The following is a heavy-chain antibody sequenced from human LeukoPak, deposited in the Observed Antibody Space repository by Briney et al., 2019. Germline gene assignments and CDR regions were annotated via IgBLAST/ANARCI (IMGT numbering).Heavy chain of an antibody. Sequence: SETLSLTCTVSGGHISNYYCSWIRQPPGKGLEWIGYIYYSGSTNYNPSLKSRVTISVDTSKNQFSLRLSSVTAADTAVYYCARSPRGGTKTYFDYWGQGTLVTVSP. D-gene: IGHD1-14*01. J-gene: IGHJ4*02. CDR2: IYYSGST. CDR3: ARSPRGGTKTYFDY. CDR1: GGHISNYY. V-gene: IGHV4-59*01.